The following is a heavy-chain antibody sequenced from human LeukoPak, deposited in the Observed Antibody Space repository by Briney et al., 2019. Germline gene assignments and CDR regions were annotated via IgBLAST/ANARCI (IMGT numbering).Heavy chain of an antibody. CDR1: GGSISSYY. D-gene: IGHD6-6*01. J-gene: IGHJ4*02. CDR3: ARSEPARLSAYYFDY. CDR2: IYYSGST. Sequence: SETLSLTCTVSGGSISSYYLSWIRQPPGKGLEWIGYIYYSGSTNYNPSLKSRVTISVDTSKNQFSLKLSSVTAADTAVYYCARSEPARLSAYYFDYWGQGTLVTVSS. V-gene: IGHV4-59*01.